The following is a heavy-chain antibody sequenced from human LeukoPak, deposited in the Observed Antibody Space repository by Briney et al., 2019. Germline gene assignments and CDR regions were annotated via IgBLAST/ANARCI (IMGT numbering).Heavy chain of an antibody. Sequence: GGSLRLPCAASGFTFDDYAMHWVRQAPGKGLEWVSGISWNSGSIGYADSVKGRFTISRDNAKNSLYLQMNSLRAEDTALYYCAKDYDSSGSYFDYWGQGTLVTVSS. D-gene: IGHD3-22*01. CDR2: ISWNSGSI. J-gene: IGHJ4*02. CDR1: GFTFDDYA. V-gene: IGHV3-9*01. CDR3: AKDYDSSGSYFDY.